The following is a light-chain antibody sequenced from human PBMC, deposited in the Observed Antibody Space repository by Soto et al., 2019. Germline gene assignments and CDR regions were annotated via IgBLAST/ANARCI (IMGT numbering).Light chain of an antibody. J-gene: IGKJ1*01. Sequence: DIQMTQSPSSLAASVGDRVTITCRASQSVSNYLNWYQQKPGKPPRLLIYTVSSLQNGVSSRFSGSGSGTEFTLTISSLQPDDFATYYCQQYNSYSFGQGTKV. CDR2: TVS. V-gene: IGKV1-5*01. CDR1: QSVSNY. CDR3: QQYNSYS.